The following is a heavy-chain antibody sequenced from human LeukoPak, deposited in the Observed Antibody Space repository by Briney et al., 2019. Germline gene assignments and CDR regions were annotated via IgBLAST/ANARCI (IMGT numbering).Heavy chain of an antibody. D-gene: IGHD3-9*01. V-gene: IGHV3-23*01. CDR3: AKEGSLRYFDWPDYYYYSMDV. Sequence: AGSLILSCAASGFTFSSYAMSWVRQPPGKGLEWVSAISGSGGSTYYADSVKGRFTLSRDNSKNPLYLQMNSLSAEDTAVYYCAKEGSLRYFDWPDYYYYSMDVWGKGTTVTVSS. J-gene: IGHJ6*04. CDR2: ISGSGGST. CDR1: GFTFSSYA.